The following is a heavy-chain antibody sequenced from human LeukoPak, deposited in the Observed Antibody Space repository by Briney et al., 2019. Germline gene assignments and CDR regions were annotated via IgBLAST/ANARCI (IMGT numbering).Heavy chain of an antibody. V-gene: IGHV3-74*01. D-gene: IGHD3-10*01. CDR3: ARYYGLIDY. Sequence: GGSLRLSCVASGFTFSSYWMHRVRQAPGKGLVWVSRISLDGSTTTYADSVKGRFIISRDNAKNTLYLQMNSLRAEDTAVYYCARYYGLIDYWGQGTLVTVSS. CDR2: ISLDGSTT. J-gene: IGHJ4*02. CDR1: GFTFSSYW.